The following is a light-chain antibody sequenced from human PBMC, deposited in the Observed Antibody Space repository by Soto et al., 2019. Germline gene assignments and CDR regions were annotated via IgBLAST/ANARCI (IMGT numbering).Light chain of an antibody. CDR3: QTWGTGIHVL. CDR2: VNSEGSH. J-gene: IGLJ2*01. Sequence: QAVLTQSPSASASLGASVKLTFTLSSGHSNYAIAWHQQQPGKGPRYLMKVNSEGSHSKGDGIPDRFSGSSSGTERYLTISSLQSEDEADYYCQTWGTGIHVLFGGGTKLTVL. CDR1: SGHSNYA. V-gene: IGLV4-69*01.